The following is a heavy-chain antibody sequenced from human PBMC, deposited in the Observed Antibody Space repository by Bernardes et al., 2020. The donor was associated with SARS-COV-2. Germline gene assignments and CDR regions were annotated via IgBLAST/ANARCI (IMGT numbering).Heavy chain of an antibody. CDR1: GGSIDSYY. V-gene: IGHV4-59*01. J-gene: IGHJ2*01. Sequence: ETLSLTCTVSGGSIDSYYWPWIRQPPGKGLDWIGYIYYSGSTNYNPSLKSRVTISLDRSQNQFSLNLSPVTPADTAVYYCARDLSHLVRRGFDLWGRGTLVTVSS. D-gene: IGHD3-10*01. CDR2: IYYSGST. CDR3: ARDLSHLVRRGFDL.